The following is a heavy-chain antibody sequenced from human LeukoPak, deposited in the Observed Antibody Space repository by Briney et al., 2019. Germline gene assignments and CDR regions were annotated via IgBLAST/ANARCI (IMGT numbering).Heavy chain of an antibody. CDR1: GFTFSSYW. D-gene: IGHD3-22*01. V-gene: IGHV3-7*01. Sequence: GGSLRLSCAASGFTFSSYWMSWVRQAPGKGLEWVANIKQDGSEKYYVDSVKGRFTISRDNAKNSLYLQMNSLRAEDTAVYYCARDRDYYDSSGLYYWGQGTLVTVSS. CDR2: IKQDGSEK. CDR3: ARDRDYYDSSGLYY. J-gene: IGHJ4*02.